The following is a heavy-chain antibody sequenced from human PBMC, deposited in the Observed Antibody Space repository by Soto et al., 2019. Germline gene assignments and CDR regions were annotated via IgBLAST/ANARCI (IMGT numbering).Heavy chain of an antibody. CDR2: IYYSGST. D-gene: IGHD5-12*01. CDR1: GGSISSSSYY. Sequence: PSETLSLTCTVSGGSISSSSYYWGWIRQPPGKGLEWIGSIYYSGSTYYNPSLKSRVTISVDTSKNQFSLKLSSVTAADTAVYYCASLVSGGYGNWFDPWGQGTLVTVSS. V-gene: IGHV4-39*01. CDR3: ASLVSGGYGNWFDP. J-gene: IGHJ5*02.